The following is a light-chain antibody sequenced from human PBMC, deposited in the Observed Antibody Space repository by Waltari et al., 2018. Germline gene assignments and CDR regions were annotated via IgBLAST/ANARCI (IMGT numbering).Light chain of an antibody. Sequence: DVVMSQSPLSLPVTLGQPASISCRSSQSLVHSDGNTYLNWFQQRPGQSPRRLIYKVARRDAGAPDRFSGSGSGSDFTLNINRGEAEDVGVYYCMQATHWPLTFGQGTKVEIK. J-gene: IGKJ1*01. V-gene: IGKV2-30*02. CDR1: QSLVHSDGNTY. CDR3: MQATHWPLT. CDR2: KVA.